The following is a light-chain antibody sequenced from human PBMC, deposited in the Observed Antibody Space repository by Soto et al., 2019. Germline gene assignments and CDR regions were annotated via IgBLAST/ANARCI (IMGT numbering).Light chain of an antibody. J-gene: IGKJ2*01. CDR3: QQYGYSPYT. V-gene: IGKV3-20*01. Sequence: EIVLTQSPATLSLSPGNRATLSCRASQSVSGYLAWYQQKPGQAPRLLIYGASSRATGIPDRFSGSGSGTDFTVSISRLEPEDFAVYYCQQYGYSPYTFGQGTKLEIK. CDR1: QSVSGY. CDR2: GAS.